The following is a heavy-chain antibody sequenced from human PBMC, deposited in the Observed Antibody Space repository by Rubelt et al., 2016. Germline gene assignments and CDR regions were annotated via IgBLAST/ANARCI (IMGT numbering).Heavy chain of an antibody. D-gene: IGHD4-17*01. Sequence: YISSSSSYTNYADSVKGRFTISRDNSKNTLYLQMNSLRAEDTAVYYCASTHKNDYGDYFWFDPWGQGTLVTVSS. J-gene: IGHJ5*02. CDR3: ASTHKNDYGDYFWFDP. V-gene: IGHV3-11*06. CDR2: ISSSSSYT.